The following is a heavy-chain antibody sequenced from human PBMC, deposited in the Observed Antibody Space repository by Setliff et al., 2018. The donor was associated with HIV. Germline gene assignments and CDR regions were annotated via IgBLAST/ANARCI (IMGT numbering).Heavy chain of an antibody. V-gene: IGHV1-3*01. Sequence: SVKVSCKASGYTFTNYAIHWVRQAPGKGLEWMGWINAGNGNTESSKKFQGRVTITRETSATTAYMELSSLTPEDTAIYFCARALSYGSGTYSAAGFWGQGTLVTVSS. CDR2: INAGNGNT. CDR3: ARALSYGSGTYSAAGF. J-gene: IGHJ4*02. CDR1: GYTFTNYA. D-gene: IGHD3-10*01.